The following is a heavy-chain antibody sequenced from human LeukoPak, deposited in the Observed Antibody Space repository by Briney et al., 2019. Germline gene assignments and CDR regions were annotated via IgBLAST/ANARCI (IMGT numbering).Heavy chain of an antibody. D-gene: IGHD6-13*01. J-gene: IGHJ5*02. CDR3: ARVRSSSSWDFDWFDP. V-gene: IGHV3-48*01. Sequence: GGSLRLSCAASGFTFSSYSMNWVRQAPGKGLEWVSYISSSSSTIYYADSVKGRFTISRDNAKNSLYLQMNSLRAEDTAVYYCARVRSSSSWDFDWFDPWGQGTLVTVSP. CDR1: GFTFSSYS. CDR2: ISSSSSTI.